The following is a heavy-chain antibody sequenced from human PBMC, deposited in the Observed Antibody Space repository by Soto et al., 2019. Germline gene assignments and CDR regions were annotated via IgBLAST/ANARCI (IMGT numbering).Heavy chain of an antibody. Sequence: GGSLRLSCAASGFMFSSYAMSWARQAPGKGLEWVSVISGSGDGTYYADSVKGRFTISRNNFKDTLYLQMNSLRAEDTAVYYCAKTFCSSSGSYRGGFDPWGQGTQVTVSS. V-gene: IGHV3-23*01. D-gene: IGHD3-10*01. CDR2: ISGSGDGT. CDR1: GFMFSSYA. J-gene: IGHJ5*02. CDR3: AKTFCSSSGSYRGGFDP.